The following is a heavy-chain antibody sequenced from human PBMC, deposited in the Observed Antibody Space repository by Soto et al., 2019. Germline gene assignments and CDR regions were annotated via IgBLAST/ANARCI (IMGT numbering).Heavy chain of an antibody. J-gene: IGHJ6*02. D-gene: IGHD2-2*01. V-gene: IGHV3-53*01. CDR1: GFTVSSNY. CDR3: ARGYCSSTSCSWGYYYGMDV. Sequence: TGGSLRLCCAASGFTVSSNYMSWVRQAPGKGLEWVSVIYSGGSTYYADSVKGRFTISRDNSKNTLYLQMNSLRAEDTAVYYCARGYCSSTSCSWGYYYGMDVWGQGTTVTVSS. CDR2: IYSGGST.